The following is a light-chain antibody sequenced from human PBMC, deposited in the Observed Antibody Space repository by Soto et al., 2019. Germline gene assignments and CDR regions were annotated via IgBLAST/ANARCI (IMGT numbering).Light chain of an antibody. CDR2: GAS. V-gene: IGKV3-15*01. CDR1: QSINSK. CDR3: QQYGSSPRT. Sequence: EIVMTQSPATLSVSPGEIATLSCRASQSINSKLAWYQQKPGQAPRLLIYGASIRATGIPARFSGSGSGTDFTLTISSLEPEDFAVYYCQQYGSSPRTFGQGTKVDIK. J-gene: IGKJ1*01.